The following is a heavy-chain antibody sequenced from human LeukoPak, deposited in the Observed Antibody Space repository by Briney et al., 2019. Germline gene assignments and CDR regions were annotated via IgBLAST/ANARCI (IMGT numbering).Heavy chain of an antibody. CDR2: ISSSGSTI. CDR3: ARVGTDCSGGSCCDYFDY. CDR1: GFTFSDYY. Sequence: GGSLRLSCAASGFTFSDYYMSWIRQAPGKGLEWVSYISSSGSTIYYADSVKGRFTISRDNAKNSLYLQMNSLRAEDTAVYYCARVGTDCSGGSCCDYFDYWGQGTLVTVSS. J-gene: IGHJ4*02. V-gene: IGHV3-11*04. D-gene: IGHD2-15*01.